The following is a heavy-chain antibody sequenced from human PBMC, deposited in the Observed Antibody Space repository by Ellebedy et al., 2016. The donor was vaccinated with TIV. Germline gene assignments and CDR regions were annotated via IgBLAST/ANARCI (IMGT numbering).Heavy chain of an antibody. V-gene: IGHV3-30*02. CDR3: AKDIKWELGYYGMDL. CDR1: GFTVSYYG. J-gene: IGHJ6*02. CDR2: IRSDGTKK. Sequence: GESLKISCVASGFTVSYYGIHWVRQAPGKGLEWVAFIRSDGTKKYYADFMKGRFTVSRDNSKSTLFLQMNSLRPDETAVYYCAKDIKWELGYYGMDLWGQGTTVIVSS. D-gene: IGHD1-26*01.